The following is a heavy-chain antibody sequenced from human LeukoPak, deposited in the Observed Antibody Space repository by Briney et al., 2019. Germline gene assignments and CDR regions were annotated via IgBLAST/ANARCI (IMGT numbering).Heavy chain of an antibody. CDR2: INGGSTST. V-gene: IGHV3-23*01. Sequence: PGGSLRLFCAASGFICSNYVMSWVRQAPGEGLEWVSAINGGSTSTYHTDCVKGRFTISRDNTKNTLYLQMDSLRAEDMAVYYCAKGSSDSRPYYFDYWGQGTLVSVSS. J-gene: IGHJ4*02. CDR1: GFICSNYV. CDR3: AKGSSDSRPYYFDY.